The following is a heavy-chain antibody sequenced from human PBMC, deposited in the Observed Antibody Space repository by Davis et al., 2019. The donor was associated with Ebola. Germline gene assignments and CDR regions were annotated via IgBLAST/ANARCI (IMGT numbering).Heavy chain of an antibody. CDR3: AKEEWLFGGCDY. CDR2: INSDGSST. D-gene: IGHD3-3*01. Sequence: GESLKISCAASGFTFSRYWMHWVRQAPGKGLVWVSRINSDGSSTSYADSVKGRFTISRDNAKNTLYLQMNSLRAEDTAVYYCAKEEWLFGGCDYWGQGTLVTVSS. CDR1: GFTFSRYW. V-gene: IGHV3-74*01. J-gene: IGHJ4*02.